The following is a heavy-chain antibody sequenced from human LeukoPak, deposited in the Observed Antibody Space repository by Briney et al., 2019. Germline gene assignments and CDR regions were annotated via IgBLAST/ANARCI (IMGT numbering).Heavy chain of an antibody. CDR2: VTGSGGSGGSGDPT. Sequence: PGGSLRLSCAASGFTFSAYAMTWVRQAPGEGLEWVATVTGSGGSGGSGDPTFYAASVRGRFTVSRDNSKNTLYLQMKSLSAEDTAVYYCAKVTGSGSYLVDAFDIWGHGTVVTVSS. CDR3: AKVTGSGSYLVDAFDI. J-gene: IGHJ3*02. CDR1: GFTFSAYA. V-gene: IGHV3-23*01. D-gene: IGHD3-10*01.